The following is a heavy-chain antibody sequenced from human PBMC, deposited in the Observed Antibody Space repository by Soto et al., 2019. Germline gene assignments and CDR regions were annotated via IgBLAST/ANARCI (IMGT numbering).Heavy chain of an antibody. V-gene: IGHV4-34*01. CDR2: INHSGST. Sequence: QVQLQQWGAGLLKPSETLSLTCAVYGGSFSGYYWTWIRQPPGTGLEWIGEINHSGSTNYNPSLKSQVTISVVTSKTQFSLKLNSVTAADTAGYYCERDKITGLFDYWGQGTLVTVSS. J-gene: IGHJ4*02. D-gene: IGHD3-16*01. CDR3: ERDKITGLFDY. CDR1: GGSFSGYY.